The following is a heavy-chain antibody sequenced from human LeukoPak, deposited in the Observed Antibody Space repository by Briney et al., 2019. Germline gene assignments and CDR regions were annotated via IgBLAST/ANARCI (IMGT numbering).Heavy chain of an antibody. CDR2: IYHSGVS. Sequence: SETLSLTCTVSGYLISSGYYWGWIRQPPGKGLEWIGSIYHSGVSFYNISLKCRVTISVDPSKIQFSRKLSSVPGADRAIYYCARVIAARRGDFEYWGQGTLVTVSS. CDR3: ARVIAARRGDFEY. CDR1: GYLISSGYY. D-gene: IGHD6-6*01. V-gene: IGHV4-38-2*02. J-gene: IGHJ4*02.